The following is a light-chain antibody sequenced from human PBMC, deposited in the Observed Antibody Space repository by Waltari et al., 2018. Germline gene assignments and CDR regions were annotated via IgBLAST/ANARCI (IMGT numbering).Light chain of an antibody. CDR3: QVWDNSDHHVV. J-gene: IGLJ2*01. Sequence: SYVLTQPPSVSVSPGQTAKITCGGTNIGSKSVHWYQQKAGQAPVLVVYDDFDRPSGIPEGLPGSNSGNTATLTISRVEAGDEADFYCQVWDNSDHHVVFGGGTKLTV. CDR2: DDF. CDR1: NIGSKS. V-gene: IGLV3-21*02.